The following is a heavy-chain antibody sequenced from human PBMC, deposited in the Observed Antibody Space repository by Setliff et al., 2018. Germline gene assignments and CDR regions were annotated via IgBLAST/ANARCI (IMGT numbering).Heavy chain of an antibody. D-gene: IGHD3-10*01. J-gene: IGHJ5*02. CDR1: GGPISSSSYY. CDR2: IFYDGNS. Sequence: SEPLSLTCSASGGPISSSSYYWVWIRQPPGKGLEWIGAIFYDGNSYYNPSLKGRVTMSVDTSKNVFSLKLRSVTAADTSVYYCARQMSPPGMARARGFNWFDPWGQGTLVTVSS. V-gene: IGHV4-39*01. CDR3: ARQMSPPGMARARGFNWFDP.